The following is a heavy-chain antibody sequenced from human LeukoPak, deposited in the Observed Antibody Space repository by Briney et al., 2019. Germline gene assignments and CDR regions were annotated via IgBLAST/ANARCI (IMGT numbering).Heavy chain of an antibody. J-gene: IGHJ6*03. Sequence: ASVKVSCKASGYTFTSYHMHWVRQAPGQGLEWMGIINPSGGTTNYAQKLQGRVTMTTDTSTSTAYMELRSLRSDDTAVYYCARATPGGYDFWSGYLGAYYYYMGVWGKGTTVTVSS. CDR1: GYTFTSYH. CDR2: INPSGGTT. CDR3: ARATPGGYDFWSGYLGAYYYYMGV. D-gene: IGHD3-3*01. V-gene: IGHV1-46*01.